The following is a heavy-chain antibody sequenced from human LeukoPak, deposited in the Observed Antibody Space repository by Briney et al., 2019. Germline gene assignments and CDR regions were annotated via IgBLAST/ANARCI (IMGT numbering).Heavy chain of an antibody. J-gene: IGHJ4*02. D-gene: IGHD3-10*01. V-gene: IGHV3-30-3*01. CDR3: ARDHLRYYGSGSYSGY. Sequence: GGSLRLSCAASGFTFSSYAMHWVRQAPGKGLEWVAVISYDGNNKYYADSVKGRFTISRDNSKNTLYLQMNSLRAEDTAVYYCARDHLRYYGSGSYSGYWGQGTLVTVSS. CDR2: ISYDGNNK. CDR1: GFTFSSYA.